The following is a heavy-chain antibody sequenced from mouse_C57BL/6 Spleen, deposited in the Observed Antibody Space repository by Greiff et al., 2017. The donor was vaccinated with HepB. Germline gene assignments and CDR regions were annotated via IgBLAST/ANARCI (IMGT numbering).Heavy chain of an antibody. CDR3: ARDTFLYDGYYEGDY. V-gene: IGHV3-6*01. CDR1: GYSITSGYY. J-gene: IGHJ2*01. Sequence: ESGPGLVKPSQSLSLTCSVTGYSITSGYYWNWIRQFPGNKLEWMGYISYDGSNNYNPSLKNRISITRDTSKNQFFLKLKSVTTEDTATYYCARDTFLYDGYYEGDYWGQGTTLTVSS. CDR2: ISYDGSN. D-gene: IGHD2-3*01.